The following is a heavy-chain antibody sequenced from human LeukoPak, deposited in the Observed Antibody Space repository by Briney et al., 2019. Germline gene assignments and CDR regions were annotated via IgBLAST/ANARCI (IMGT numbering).Heavy chain of an antibody. CDR2: IYPGNSDT. D-gene: IGHD6-19*01. V-gene: IGHV5-51*01. CDR1: GYTFTNYW. CDR3: ATHVYQTSGWTAGVCY. Sequence: GESLKISCKASGYTFTNYWIGWVRQVPGEGLEWMCIIYPGNSDTRYSPSLRGQVTISADKSISTAYLQWSSLKASDTAMYYCATHVYQTSGWTAGVCYWGQGTLVTVSS. J-gene: IGHJ4*02.